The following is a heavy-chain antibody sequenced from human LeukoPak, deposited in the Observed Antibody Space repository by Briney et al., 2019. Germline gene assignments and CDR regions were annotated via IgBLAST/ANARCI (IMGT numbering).Heavy chain of an antibody. D-gene: IGHD1-26*01. CDR3: IRGVSGYYSYYAMDV. V-gene: IGHV3-74*01. Sequence: GGSLRLSCGASGYSFSSYWMHWVRQVPGKGPVWVSRINGAGTTTTYADSVKGRFTISRDNAKNTLSLEMDSLRVEDTAVYYCIRGVSGYYSYYAMDVWGQGTTVIVSS. CDR2: INGAGTTT. J-gene: IGHJ6*02. CDR1: GYSFSSYW.